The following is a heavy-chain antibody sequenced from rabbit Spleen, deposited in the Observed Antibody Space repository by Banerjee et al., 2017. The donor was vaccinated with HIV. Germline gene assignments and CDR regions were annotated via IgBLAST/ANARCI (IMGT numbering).Heavy chain of an antibody. J-gene: IGHJ6*01. V-gene: IGHV1S45*01. D-gene: IGHD6-1*01. CDR2: INSITGKA. CDR3: AREKSGNQGYDL. Sequence: QEQVVESGGGLVKPEGSLTLTCKASGFSFSNKVVMCWVRQAPGKGLEWIGCINSITGKAVYASWAKGRFTLSKTSSTTVTLQVTSLTAADTATYFCAREKSGNQGYDLWGPGTLVTVS. CDR1: GFSFSNKVV.